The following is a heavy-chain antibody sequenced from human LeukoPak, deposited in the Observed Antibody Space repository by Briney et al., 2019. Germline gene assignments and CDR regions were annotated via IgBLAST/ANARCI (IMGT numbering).Heavy chain of an antibody. V-gene: IGHV4-61*02. CDR2: LYSSGST. J-gene: IGHJ2*01. CDR1: GGSISSGSYY. CDR3: ARGRGGSFPYWYFDL. D-gene: IGHD2-15*01. Sequence: PSETLSLTCTVSGGSISSGSYYWNWIRQPAGKGLEWIGRLYSSGSTNYTPSLKSRVTISVDTSANQFSLKLSSVTAADTAVYYCARGRGGSFPYWYFDLWGRGTLVTVSS.